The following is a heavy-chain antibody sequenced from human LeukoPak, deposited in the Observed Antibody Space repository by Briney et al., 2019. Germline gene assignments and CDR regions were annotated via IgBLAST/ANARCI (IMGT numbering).Heavy chain of an antibody. J-gene: IGHJ5*02. CDR2: INHSGST. Sequence: SETLSLTCAVYGVSFSGYYWSWIRQPPGKGLEWIGEINHSGSTNYNPSLKSRVTISVDTSKNQFSLKLSSVTAADTAVYYCARVGGDDYGDYDAGWFDPWGQGTLVTVSS. V-gene: IGHV4-34*01. D-gene: IGHD4-17*01. CDR3: ARVGGDDYGDYDAGWFDP. CDR1: GVSFSGYY.